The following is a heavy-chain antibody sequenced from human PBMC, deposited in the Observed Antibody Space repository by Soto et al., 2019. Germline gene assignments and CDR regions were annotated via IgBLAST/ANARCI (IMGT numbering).Heavy chain of an antibody. J-gene: IGHJ4*02. D-gene: IGHD3-9*01. V-gene: IGHV1-18*01. CDR2: ISAYNGNT. Sequence: ASVKVSCKASGYTFTIYCISWVRQAPGQGLEWMGWISAYNGNTNYAQKLQGRVTMTTDTSTSTAYMELRSLRSDDTAVYYCARDYHNLTAYRGSYFDFWGQGTLVTVSS. CDR3: ARDYHNLTAYRGSYFDF. CDR1: GYTFTIYC.